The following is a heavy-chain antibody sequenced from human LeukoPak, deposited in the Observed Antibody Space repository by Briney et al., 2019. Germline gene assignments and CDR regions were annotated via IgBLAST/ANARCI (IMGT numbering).Heavy chain of an antibody. D-gene: IGHD2-21*02. CDR1: GLTLSTYA. J-gene: IGHJ4*02. V-gene: IGHV3-30*14. CDR2: VSYDVTKE. CDR3: AKDLKATLYGGGVYYSCGR. Sequence: PGRSLRLTCAASGLTLSTYALHWVRQAPGKGLEWVAFVSYDVTKEYYGHAVKDRFTISREHSKKTLYFQINSVSVEEVDVYLFAKDLKATLYGGGVYYSCGRWGQGTLVTVSS.